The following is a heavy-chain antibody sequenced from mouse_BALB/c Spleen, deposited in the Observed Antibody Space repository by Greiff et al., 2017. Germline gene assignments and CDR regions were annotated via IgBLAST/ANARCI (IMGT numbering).Heavy chain of an antibody. CDR1: GYSITSDYA. Sequence: EVKLEESGPGLVKPSQSLSLTCTVTGYSITSDYAWNWIRQFPGNKLEWMGYISYSGSTSYNPSLKSRISITRDTSKNQFFLQLNSVTTEDTATYYCARSSSHFDYWGQGTTLTVSS. J-gene: IGHJ2*01. V-gene: IGHV3-2*02. D-gene: IGHD1-1*01. CDR3: ARSSSHFDY. CDR2: ISYSGST.